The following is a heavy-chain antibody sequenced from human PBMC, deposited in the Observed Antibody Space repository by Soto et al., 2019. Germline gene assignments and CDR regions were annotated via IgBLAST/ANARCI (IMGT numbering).Heavy chain of an antibody. V-gene: IGHV3-30*18. CDR1: GFTFSSYG. CDR2: ISYDGSNK. Sequence: QVQLVESGGGVVRPGRSLRLSCAASGFTFSSYGMHWVRQAPGKGLEWVAVISYDGSNKYYADSVKGRFTISRDNSKNTLYLQMNSLRAEDTAVYYCAKYVVVGATTGLGDYYYYYGMDVWGQGTTVTVSS. CDR3: AKYVVVGATTGLGDYYYYYGMDV. J-gene: IGHJ6*02. D-gene: IGHD1-26*01.